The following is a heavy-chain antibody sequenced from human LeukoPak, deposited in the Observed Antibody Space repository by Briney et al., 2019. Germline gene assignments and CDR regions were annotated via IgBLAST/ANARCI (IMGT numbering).Heavy chain of an antibody. CDR2: IYYSGST. V-gene: IGHV4-39*01. Sequence: SETLSLTCTVSGGSISSSSYYWGWIRQPPGKGLEWIGTIYYSGSTYYNPSLKSRVTISVDASKNQFSLKLSSVTAADTAVYYCARQGSGNYLSPVNYWGQGTLVTVSS. J-gene: IGHJ4*02. D-gene: IGHD1-26*01. CDR1: GGSISSSSYY. CDR3: ARQGSGNYLSPVNY.